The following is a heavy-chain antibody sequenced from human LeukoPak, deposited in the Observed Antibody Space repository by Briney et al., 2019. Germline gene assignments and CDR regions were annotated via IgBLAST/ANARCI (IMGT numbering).Heavy chain of an antibody. CDR1: GYTFTSYD. CDR3: ARNRGYSYGYTGAFDY. CDR2: MNPNSGNT. Sequence: ASVKVSCKASGYTFTSYDINWVRQATGQGLEWMGWMNPNSGNTGYAQKFQGRVTMTRNTSISTAYMELSSLRSEDTAVYYCARNRGYSYGYTGAFDYWGQGTLVTVPS. D-gene: IGHD5-18*01. J-gene: IGHJ4*02. V-gene: IGHV1-8*01.